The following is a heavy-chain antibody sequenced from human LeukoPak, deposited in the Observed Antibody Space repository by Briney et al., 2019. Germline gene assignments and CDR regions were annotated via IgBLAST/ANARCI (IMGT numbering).Heavy chain of an antibody. D-gene: IGHD1-26*01. V-gene: IGHV4-34*01. Sequence: SETLSLTCAVYGGSFSGYFWSWIRQPPGKGLEWIGEINHSGSTNYNPSLKSRATISVDTSKNQFSLTLSSVTAADTAVYYCARDRSGIYDAFDIWGQGTMVTVSS. CDR3: ARDRSGIYDAFDI. J-gene: IGHJ3*02. CDR2: INHSGST. CDR1: GGSFSGYF.